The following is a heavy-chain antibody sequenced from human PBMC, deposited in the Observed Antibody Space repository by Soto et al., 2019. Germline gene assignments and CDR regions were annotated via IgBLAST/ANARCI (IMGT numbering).Heavy chain of an antibody. D-gene: IGHD6-13*01. CDR1: GYSFTSYW. CDR3: ARLALPDAGIAPPPDY. CDR2: IDPSDSYT. J-gene: IGHJ4*02. Sequence: GESLKISCQGSGYSFTSYWISWVRQMPGKGLEWMGRIDPSDSYTNYSPSFQGHVTISADKSISTAYLQWSSLKASDTAMYYCARLALPDAGIAPPPDYWGQGTLVTVSS. V-gene: IGHV5-10-1*01.